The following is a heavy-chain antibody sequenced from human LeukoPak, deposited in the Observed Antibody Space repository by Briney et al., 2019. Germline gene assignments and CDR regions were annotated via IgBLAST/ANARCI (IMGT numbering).Heavy chain of an antibody. CDR2: ITAGSDTI. Sequence: GGSLRLSCAASGFFFDSYSLNWVRQAPGKGLEWISYITAGSDTIFYADSVEGRFTISRDNSKNSLYLQMNSLRVEDTAVYYCARSRQGSGLLNYWGQGNLVAVSS. CDR3: ARSRQGSGLLNY. V-gene: IGHV3-48*01. CDR1: GFFFDSYS. J-gene: IGHJ4*02. D-gene: IGHD3-10*01.